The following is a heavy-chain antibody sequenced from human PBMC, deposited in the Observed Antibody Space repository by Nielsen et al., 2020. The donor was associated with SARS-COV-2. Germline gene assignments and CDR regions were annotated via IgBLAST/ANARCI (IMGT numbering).Heavy chain of an antibody. CDR2: ISGNGGST. D-gene: IGHD3-10*01. J-gene: IGHJ5*02. CDR1: GFTFSSYA. V-gene: IGHV3-23*01. Sequence: GGSLRLSCAASGFTFSSYAMSWVRQAPGKGLEWVSAISGNGGSTYYADSVKGRFTISRDNSKNTLYLQMNSLRAEDTAVYYCAKCAITMVRGVRTPNWFDPWGQGTLVTVSS. CDR3: AKCAITMVRGVRTPNWFDP.